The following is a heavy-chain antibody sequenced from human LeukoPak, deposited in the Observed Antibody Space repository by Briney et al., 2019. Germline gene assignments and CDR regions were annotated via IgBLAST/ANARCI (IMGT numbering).Heavy chain of an antibody. J-gene: IGHJ4*02. D-gene: IGHD3-16*01. Sequence: SETLSLTCTVSGGSISSSSYYWGWIRQPPGKGLEWIGSIYYSGSTYYNPSLKSRVTISVDTSKNQFSLKLSSVTAADTAVYYCASILRLGELAVDYWGQGTLVTVSS. CDR2: IYYSGST. CDR1: GGSISSSSYY. V-gene: IGHV4-39*07. CDR3: ASILRLGELAVDY.